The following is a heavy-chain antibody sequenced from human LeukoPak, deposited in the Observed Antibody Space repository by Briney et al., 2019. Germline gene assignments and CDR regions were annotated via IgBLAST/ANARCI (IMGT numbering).Heavy chain of an antibody. Sequence: SETLSLTCAVSGYSISSGYYWGWIRQPPGKGLEWIGSTYHSGSTYYNPSLKSRVTITVDTSKNQFSLKLSSVTAADTAVYYCARDFVGIAAAGTNDGMDVWGKGTTVTVSS. CDR3: ARDFVGIAAAGTNDGMDV. CDR1: GYSISSGYY. D-gene: IGHD6-13*01. J-gene: IGHJ6*04. V-gene: IGHV4-38-2*02. CDR2: TYHSGST.